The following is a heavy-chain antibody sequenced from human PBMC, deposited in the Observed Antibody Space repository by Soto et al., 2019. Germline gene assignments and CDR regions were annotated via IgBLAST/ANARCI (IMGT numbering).Heavy chain of an antibody. CDR2: IFYSGST. D-gene: IGHD2-15*01. V-gene: IGHV4-31*03. J-gene: IGHJ4*02. Sequence: QVQLQESGPGLVKPSQTLSLTCSVSGGSISSGDYYWSWVRQHPGKGLEWIGYIFYSGSTYYNPSPKIRFTIPVDTSKNQFSLKLSSVTAADTAVYYCARGGSGDIVVVAAIDYWGQGTLVTVSS. CDR1: GGSISSGDYY. CDR3: ARGGSGDIVVVAAIDY.